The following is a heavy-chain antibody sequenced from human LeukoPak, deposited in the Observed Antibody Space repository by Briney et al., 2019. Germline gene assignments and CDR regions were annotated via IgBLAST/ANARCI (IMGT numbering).Heavy chain of an antibody. J-gene: IGHJ4*02. CDR1: GGSISSYY. V-gene: IGHV4-59*01. D-gene: IGHD6-13*01. CDR2: IYYSGST. CDR3: ARVGAAAGNDY. Sequence: SETLSLTYTVSGGSISSYYWSWIRQPPGKGLEWIGYIYYSGSTNYNPSLKSRVTISVDTSKNQFSLKLSSVTAADTAVYYCARVGAAAGNDYWGQGTLVTVSS.